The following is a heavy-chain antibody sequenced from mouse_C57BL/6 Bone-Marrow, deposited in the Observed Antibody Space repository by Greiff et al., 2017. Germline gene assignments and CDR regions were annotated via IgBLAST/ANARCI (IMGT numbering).Heavy chain of an antibody. V-gene: IGHV14-4*01. J-gene: IGHJ3*01. CDR1: GFNIKDDY. CDR2: IDPENGDT. D-gene: IGHD2-4*01. CDR3: TRDYDYDRFAY. Sequence: VQLQQSGAELVRPGASVKLSCTASGFNIKDDYMHWVKQRPEQGLEWIGWIDPENGDTEYASKFQGKATITADTSSNTAYMELSSLTNEDSAVYYCTRDYDYDRFAYWGQGTLVTVSA.